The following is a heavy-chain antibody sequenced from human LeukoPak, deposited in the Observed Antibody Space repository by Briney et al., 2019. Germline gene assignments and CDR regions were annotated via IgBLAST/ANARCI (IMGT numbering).Heavy chain of an antibody. CDR2: INSEGTTT. J-gene: IGHJ4*02. CDR3: AKIAATDPIDF. CDR1: GFTLSTYW. Sequence: GGSLRLSCAASGFTLSTYWMHWVRQAPGKGPVWVSRINSEGTTTQYADSVKGRFAISRDNSKNTLYLQMNSLRPDDTAVYYCAKIAATDPIDFWGQGTLVTVSS. V-gene: IGHV3-74*01. D-gene: IGHD6-13*01.